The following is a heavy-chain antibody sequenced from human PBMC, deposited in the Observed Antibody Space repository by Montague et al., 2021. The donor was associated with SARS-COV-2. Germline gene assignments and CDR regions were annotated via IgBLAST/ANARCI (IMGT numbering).Heavy chain of an antibody. V-gene: IGHV4-34*01. D-gene: IGHD2-21*02. CDR3: VVVVPAMRPRSDY. Sequence: SETLSLTCAVYGGPFSVYYWSWIRQPPGKGLEWIGEINHSGSTNYNPSLKSRVTIPSDTSKNQFSLKLNSVTAADTAVYFCVVVVPAMRPRSDYWGQGTLVTVSS. CDR1: GGPFSVYY. J-gene: IGHJ4*02. CDR2: INHSGST.